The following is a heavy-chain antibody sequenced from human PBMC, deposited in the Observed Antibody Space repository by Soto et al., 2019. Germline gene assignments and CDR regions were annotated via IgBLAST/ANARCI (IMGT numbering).Heavy chain of an antibody. V-gene: IGHV4-39*01. CDR2: IYYSGST. CDR3: ARRAYGGNYVGYFDL. J-gene: IGHJ2*01. CDR1: GGSISSSSYY. D-gene: IGHD4-17*01. Sequence: SETLSLTCTVSGGSISSSSYYWGWIRQPPGKGLEWIGSIYYSGSTYYNPSLKSRVTISVDTSKNQFSLKLSSVTAADTAVYYCARRAYGGNYVGYFDLWGRGTLVTVSS.